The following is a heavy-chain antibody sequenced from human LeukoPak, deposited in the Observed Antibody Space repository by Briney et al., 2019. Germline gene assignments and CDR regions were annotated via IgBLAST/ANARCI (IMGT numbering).Heavy chain of an antibody. J-gene: IGHJ5*02. Sequence: ASVKVPCKASGYTFSGYYIHWVRQAPGQGLEWMGRINPNGGGTNYAQRFQGRVIMTGDTSITTAYMELSSLTFDDTAVYYCARDREQGPRFDPWGQGTLVTVSS. CDR2: INPNGGGT. V-gene: IGHV1-2*06. D-gene: IGHD1-26*01. CDR3: ARDREQGPRFDP. CDR1: GYTFSGYY.